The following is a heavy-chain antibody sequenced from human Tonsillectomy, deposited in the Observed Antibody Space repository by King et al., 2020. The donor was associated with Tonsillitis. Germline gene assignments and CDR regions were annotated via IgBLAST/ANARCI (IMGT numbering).Heavy chain of an antibody. D-gene: IGHD3-9*01. V-gene: IGHV4-59*01. CDR2: IYYSGST. CDR1: GGSISSYY. CDR3: ARSVGGGYYDILTGYYIGCAWFDP. J-gene: IGHJ5*02. Sequence: QLQESGPGLVKPSETLSLTCTVSGGSISSYYWSWIRQPPGKGLEWIGYIYYSGSTNYNPSLKSRVTISVDTSKNQFSLKLSSVTAADTAVYYCARSVGGGYYDILTGYYIGCAWFDPWGQGTLVTVSS.